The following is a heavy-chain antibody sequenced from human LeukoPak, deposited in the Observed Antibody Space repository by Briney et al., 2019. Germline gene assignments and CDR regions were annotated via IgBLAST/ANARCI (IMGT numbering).Heavy chain of an antibody. Sequence: PSETLSLTCAVSGGSISSGGYSWSWIRQPPGKGLEWIGYIYHSGSTYYNPSLKSRVTISVDRSKNQFSLKLSSVTAADTAVYYCARADTFAFDIWGQGTMVTVSS. CDR3: ARADTFAFDI. CDR1: GGSISSGGYS. CDR2: IYHSGST. J-gene: IGHJ3*02. D-gene: IGHD3-16*01. V-gene: IGHV4-30-2*01.